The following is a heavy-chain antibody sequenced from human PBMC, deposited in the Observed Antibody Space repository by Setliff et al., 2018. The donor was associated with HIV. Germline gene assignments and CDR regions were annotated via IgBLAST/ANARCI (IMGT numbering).Heavy chain of an antibody. D-gene: IGHD3-3*01. Sequence: SETLSLTCTVSGGSFTSRSYYWGWIRQPPGKGLEWIGSIFYSGITYYNPSLKSRFTISVDTSKNQFPLNLTSVTDADTAVYYCARSKTFYDFWGGYYTHGAFKIWGLGTMVTVSS. V-gene: IGHV4-39*01. CDR1: GGSFTSRSYY. CDR3: ARSKTFYDFWGGYYTHGAFKI. J-gene: IGHJ3*02. CDR2: IFYSGIT.